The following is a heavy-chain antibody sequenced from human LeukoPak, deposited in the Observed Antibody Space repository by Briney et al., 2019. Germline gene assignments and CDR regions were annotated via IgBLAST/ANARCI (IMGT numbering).Heavy chain of an antibody. CDR2: IYYSGST. V-gene: IGHV4-61*01. Sequence: TSGTPSLTCTVSGGSVSGGSYYWSWIRQPPGKGLEWIGYIYYSGSTNYNPSLKSRVTISVDTSKNQFSLKLSSVTAADTAVYYCAREGTVFDYWGQGTLVAVSS. CDR3: AREGTVFDY. CDR1: GGSVSGGSYY. J-gene: IGHJ4*02. D-gene: IGHD4-17*01.